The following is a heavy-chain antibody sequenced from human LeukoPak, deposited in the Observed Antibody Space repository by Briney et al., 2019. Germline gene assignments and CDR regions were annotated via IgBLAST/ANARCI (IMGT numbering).Heavy chain of an antibody. Sequence: PGGSLRLSCAASGFNFRFYIMNWVRQAPGKGLEWISYISSDAKTVNYADSVKGRFTISRDNAKNSLYLQMNSLSADDTAVYYCARVGSRCGPPNSWGQGTLVTVSS. CDR3: ARVGSRCGPPNS. CDR2: ISSDAKTV. V-gene: IGHV3-48*01. CDR1: GFNFRFYI. J-gene: IGHJ4*02. D-gene: IGHD1-26*01.